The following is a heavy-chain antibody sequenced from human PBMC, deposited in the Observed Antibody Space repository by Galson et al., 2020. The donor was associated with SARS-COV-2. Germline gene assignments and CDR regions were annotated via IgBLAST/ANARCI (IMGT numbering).Heavy chain of an antibody. D-gene: IGHD2-2*01. CDR1: GGSISSDDYY. Sequence: SETLSLTCTVSGGSISSDDYYWSWIRQSPAKGLEWIGYIYYGGNTYHNPSLKSRLTISIDASKNQFSLKVSSVTAADTAIYYCARGYCSSSSCRSVPFYYYMDVWGQGTTVTVSS. CDR2: IYYGGNT. CDR3: ARGYCSSSSCRSVPFYYYMDV. V-gene: IGHV4-30-4*01. J-gene: IGHJ6*03.